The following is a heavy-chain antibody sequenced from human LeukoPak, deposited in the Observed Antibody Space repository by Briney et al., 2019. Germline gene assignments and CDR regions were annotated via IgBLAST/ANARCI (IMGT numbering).Heavy chain of an antibody. V-gene: IGHV3-74*01. CDR3: ARVRPSGYPDY. CDR1: GFTFSSYW. J-gene: IGHJ4*02. CDR2: INSDGSST. D-gene: IGHD5-12*01. Sequence: GGSLRLSCAASGFTFSSYWMHWVRQAPGKGLVWVSHINSDGSSTNYADSVKGRFTISRDNAKNTLYLQVNSLRAEDTAVYYCARVRPSGYPDYWGQGTLVTVSS.